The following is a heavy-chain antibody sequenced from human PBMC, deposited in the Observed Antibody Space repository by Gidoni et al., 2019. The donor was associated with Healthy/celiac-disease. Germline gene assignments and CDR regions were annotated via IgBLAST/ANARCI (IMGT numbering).Heavy chain of an antibody. Sequence: QVQLVQSGAEVKKPGSSVKVSCKATGGTFSSYALSWVRQAPGQGLEWMGGIIPIFGTANYAQKFQGRVTITADESTSTAYMELSSLRSEDTAVYYCARARVPGIVDYWGQGTLVTVSS. CDR3: ARARVPGIVDY. V-gene: IGHV1-69*01. J-gene: IGHJ4*02. D-gene: IGHD2-2*01. CDR1: GGTFSSYA. CDR2: IIPIFGTA.